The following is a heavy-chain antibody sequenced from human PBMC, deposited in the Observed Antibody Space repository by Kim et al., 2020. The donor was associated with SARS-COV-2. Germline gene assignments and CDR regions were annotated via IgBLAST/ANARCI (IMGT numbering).Heavy chain of an antibody. V-gene: IGHV4-4*07. Sequence: SETLSLTCTVSGASVSSYYWTWIRQPAGKGLEWIGRIYTTEGVTNYNPSLGSRVTMSVETSKNQLSLKVTSLTAADTAVYYCARVFSMSWEGPYGMDVWGQGTTVTVSS. D-gene: IGHD3-22*01. J-gene: IGHJ6*02. CDR2: IYTTEGVT. CDR3: ARVFSMSWEGPYGMDV. CDR1: GASVSSYY.